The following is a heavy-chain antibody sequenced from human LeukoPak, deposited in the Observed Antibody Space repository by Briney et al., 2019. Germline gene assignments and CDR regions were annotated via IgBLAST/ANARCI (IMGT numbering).Heavy chain of an antibody. CDR3: ARSDYFDY. CDR1: GFTFRSYW. V-gene: IGHV3-74*01. J-gene: IGHJ4*02. Sequence: GGSLRLSCAASGFTFRSYWMHWVRQAPGKGLVWVSRIRSDGSSTSYADSVKGRFTISRDNAKNTLYLQMNSLRAGDTAVYYCARSDYFDYWGQGTLVTVSS. CDR2: IRSDGSST.